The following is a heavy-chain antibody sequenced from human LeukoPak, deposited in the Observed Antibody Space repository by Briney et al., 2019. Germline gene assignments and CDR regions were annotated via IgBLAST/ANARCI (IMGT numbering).Heavy chain of an antibody. V-gene: IGHV3-23*01. Sequence: PGGSLRLSCAASGFTVSTYAMTWVRQAPGEGLEWVSFIMGAGGSTYYADSVKGRFTISRDNSKNTLYLQMNSLRAEDTAVYYCAKDYEPLVGVHRWGDWFDPWGQGPLVNVSS. J-gene: IGHJ5*02. CDR3: AKDYEPLVGVHRWGDWFDP. D-gene: IGHD1-26*01. CDR2: IMGAGGST. CDR1: GFTVSTYA.